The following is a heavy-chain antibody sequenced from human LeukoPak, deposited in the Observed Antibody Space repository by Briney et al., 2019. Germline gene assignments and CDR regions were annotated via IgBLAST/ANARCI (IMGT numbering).Heavy chain of an antibody. CDR3: ARGPVYRNNWFDP. V-gene: IGHV4-31*03. CDR1: GGSISSGGYY. J-gene: IGHJ5*02. D-gene: IGHD3-16*02. CDR2: IYYSGST. Sequence: SETLSLTCTVSGGSISSGGYYWSWIRQHPGKGLEWIGYIYYSGSTYYNPSLKSRVTISVDTSKNQFSLKLSSVTAADTAVYYCARGPVYRNNWFDPWGQGTLVTVSS.